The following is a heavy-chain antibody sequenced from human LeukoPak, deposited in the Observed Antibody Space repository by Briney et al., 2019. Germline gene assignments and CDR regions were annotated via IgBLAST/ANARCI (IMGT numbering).Heavy chain of an antibody. D-gene: IGHD3-10*01. J-gene: IGHJ4*02. V-gene: IGHV3-48*03. CDR1: GFTFSSYE. Sequence: GGSLRLSCAASGFTFSSYEMNWVRQAPGKGLEWVSYISSSGSTIYYADSVKGRFTISRDNAKNSLYLQMNTLRAEEAAVSDCARGGEGSSAGGVFDYWGQGTLVTVSS. CDR3: ARGGEGSSAGGVFDY. CDR2: ISSSGSTI.